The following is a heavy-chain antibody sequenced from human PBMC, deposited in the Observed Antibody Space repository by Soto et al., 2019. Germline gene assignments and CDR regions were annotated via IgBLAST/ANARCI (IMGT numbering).Heavy chain of an antibody. V-gene: IGHV3-21*06. J-gene: IGHJ6*03. CDR3: TRGPLEDYYYYYMDV. CDR2: ISSSGTYI. CDR1: GFTFGIYS. Sequence: GGSLRLSCAASGFTFGIYSINWVRQAPGKGLEWVSSISSSGTYISYADSVEGRFTISRDDAENSLYLQMNSLRAEDTAVYYCTRGPLEDYYYYYMDVWGKGTTVTVSS.